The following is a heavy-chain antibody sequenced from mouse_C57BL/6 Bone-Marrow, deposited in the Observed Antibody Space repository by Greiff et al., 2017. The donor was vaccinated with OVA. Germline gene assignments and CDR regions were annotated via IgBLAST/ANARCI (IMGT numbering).Heavy chain of an antibody. J-gene: IGHJ3*01. D-gene: IGHD2-1*01. CDR1: GYTFTSYW. CDR2: INPSSGYT. CDR3: ASNLYGNYSWFAY. Sequence: QVQLQQSGAELAKPGASVKLSCKASGYTFTSYWMHWVKQRPGQGLEWIGYINPSSGYTKYNQKFKDKATLTADKSSSTAYMQLSSLTYDDSAVYYCASNLYGNYSWFAYWGQGTLVTVSA. V-gene: IGHV1-7*01.